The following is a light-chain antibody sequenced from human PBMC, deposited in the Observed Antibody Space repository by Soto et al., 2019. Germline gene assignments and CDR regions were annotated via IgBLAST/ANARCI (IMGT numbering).Light chain of an antibody. CDR3: QQYGSSPPIT. CDR1: QSVSSRY. CDR2: CAS. J-gene: IGKJ5*01. V-gene: IGKV3-20*01. Sequence: EIVWTKSPGTLSLSPGERATLSCRARQSVSSRYLAWYQQIAGQAPRILIYCASRRATGIPDRFSGSGSGKDFTLTISRLEREDFAVYYCQQYGSSPPITFGQGTRLEIK.